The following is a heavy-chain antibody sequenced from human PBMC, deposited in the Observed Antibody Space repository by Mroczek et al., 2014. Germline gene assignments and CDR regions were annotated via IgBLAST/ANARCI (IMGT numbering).Heavy chain of an antibody. CDR1: GGTFSSYA. D-gene: IGHD3-22*01. Sequence: QVQLVQSGAEVKKPGSSVKVSCKASGGTFSSYAISWVRQAPGQGLEWMGGIIPIFGTANYAQKFQGRVTITADESTSTAYMELSSLRSEDTAVYYCASREYYYDSSGYYHWDYFDYWGQGTPGHRLL. CDR2: IIPIFGTA. V-gene: IGHV1-69*12. CDR3: ASREYYYDSSGYYHWDYFDY. J-gene: IGHJ4*02.